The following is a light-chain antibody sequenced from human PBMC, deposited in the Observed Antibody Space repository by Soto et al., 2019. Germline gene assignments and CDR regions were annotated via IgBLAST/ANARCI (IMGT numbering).Light chain of an antibody. CDR2: DAS. CDR3: QQRYNRYI. J-gene: IGKJ2*01. V-gene: IGKV3-11*01. CDR1: QSISSY. Sequence: EIVLTQSPATLSLSPGERATLSCRASQSISSYLAWFQQKPGQAPRLLIYDASSRATGIPARFSGSGSGTASTPTIRSVDSKVSASYSCQQRYNRYIFGGGTKLENK.